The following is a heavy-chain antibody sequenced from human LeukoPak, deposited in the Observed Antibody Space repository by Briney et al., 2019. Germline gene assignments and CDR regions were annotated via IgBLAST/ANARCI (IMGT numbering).Heavy chain of an antibody. CDR1: GFTFSSYW. CDR3: ARDNSDYDSSFFDY. Sequence: PGGSLRLSCAASGFTFSSYWMSWVRQAPGKGLEWVANIKQEGSEKYYVDSVKSRFTVSRDNAKNSLFLQMNSLRAEDTAVYYCARDNSDYDSSFFDYWGQGTLVTVSS. V-gene: IGHV3-7*01. D-gene: IGHD3-22*01. J-gene: IGHJ4*02. CDR2: IKQEGSEK.